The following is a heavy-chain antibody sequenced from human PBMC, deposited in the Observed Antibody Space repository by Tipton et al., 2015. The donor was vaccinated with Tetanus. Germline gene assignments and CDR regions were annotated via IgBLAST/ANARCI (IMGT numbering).Heavy chain of an antibody. J-gene: IGHJ3*02. CDR3: ARNVYTVTNDAFDI. Sequence: TLSLTCTVSGDSVSTGNFYWSWIRQPPGKGLEWIAFIHHSGLAFSKPSLKSRVSISIDTSQDQFSLRLTSVSAADTAVYFCARNVYTVTNDAFDIWGHGTLVYVSS. V-gene: IGHV4-30-4*01. D-gene: IGHD4-11*01. CDR1: GDSVSTGNFY. CDR2: IHHSGLA.